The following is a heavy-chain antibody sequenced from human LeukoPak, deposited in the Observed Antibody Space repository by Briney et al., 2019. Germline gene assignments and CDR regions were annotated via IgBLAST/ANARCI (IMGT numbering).Heavy chain of an antibody. J-gene: IGHJ3*02. Sequence: SDALSLTCAASGGSINSDDWSWVRRPPGKGLEWIGHIHHSGRSNYNPPLVSRVTLSVDMSRNQFSLRLSSVTAADTAVYYCARLTFPGVRYDDRRIFDIWGQGSVVTVSS. CDR2: IHHSGRS. CDR1: GGSINSDD. D-gene: IGHD3-3*01. CDR3: ARLTFPGVRYDDRRIFDI. V-gene: IGHV4-59*08.